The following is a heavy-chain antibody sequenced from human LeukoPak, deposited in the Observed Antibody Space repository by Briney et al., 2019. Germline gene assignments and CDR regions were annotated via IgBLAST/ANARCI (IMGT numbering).Heavy chain of an antibody. J-gene: IGHJ3*02. CDR3: TTAYYYDSSGYYNPHAFDI. V-gene: IGHV3-15*01. CDR1: GFTFSSYS. D-gene: IGHD3-22*01. Sequence: GALRLSCAASGFTFSSYSMNWVRQAPGKGLEWVGRIKSKTDGGTTDYAAPVKGRFTISRDDSKNTLYLQMNSLKTEDTAVYYCTTAYYYDSSGYYNPHAFDIWGQGTMVTVSS. CDR2: IKSKTDGGTT.